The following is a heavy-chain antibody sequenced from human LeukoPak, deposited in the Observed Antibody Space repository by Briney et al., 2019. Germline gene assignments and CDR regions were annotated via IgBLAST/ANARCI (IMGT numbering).Heavy chain of an antibody. J-gene: IGHJ4*02. CDR1: GFTFSSYE. D-gene: IGHD6-19*01. CDR3: ARDYSSGFLDY. CDR2: ISSSGSTI. Sequence: PGRSLRLSCAASGFTFSSYEMNWVRQAPGKGLEWVSYISSSGSTIYYADSVKGRFTISRDNAKNSLYLQMNSLRAEDTAVYYCARDYSSGFLDYWGQGTLVTVSS. V-gene: IGHV3-48*03.